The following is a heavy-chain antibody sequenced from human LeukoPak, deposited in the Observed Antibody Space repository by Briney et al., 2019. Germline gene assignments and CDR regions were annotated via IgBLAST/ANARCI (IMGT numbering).Heavy chain of an antibody. CDR3: ARDHEQLVLDY. J-gene: IGHJ4*02. CDR1: GFTFSSYA. Sequence: PGGSLRPSCAASGFTFSSYAMHWVRQAPGKGLEYVSAISSNGGSTYYANSVKGRFTISRDNSKNTLYLQMGSLRAEDMAVYYCARDHEQLVLDYWGQGTPVTVSS. V-gene: IGHV3-64*01. D-gene: IGHD6-13*01. CDR2: ISSNGGST.